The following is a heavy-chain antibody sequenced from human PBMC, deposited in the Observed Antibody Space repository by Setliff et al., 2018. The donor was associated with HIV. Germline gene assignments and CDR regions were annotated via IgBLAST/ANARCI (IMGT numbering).Heavy chain of an antibody. J-gene: IGHJ4*02. V-gene: IGHV4-38-2*01. D-gene: IGHD5-12*01. CDR3: ARMYSGYDWSPAGARTRYFDY. Sequence: ETLSLTCAVSGYSISSGYYWGWIRQPPGTGLEWTGSIYHSGSTYYNPSLKSRVTISVDTSKNQFSLKLSSVTAPDTAVYYCARMYSGYDWSPAGARTRYFDYWGQGTLVTVSS. CDR1: GYSISSGYY. CDR2: IYHSGST.